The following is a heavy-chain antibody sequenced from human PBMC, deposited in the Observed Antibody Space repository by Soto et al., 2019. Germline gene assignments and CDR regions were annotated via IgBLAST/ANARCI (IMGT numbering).Heavy chain of an antibody. V-gene: IGHV4-59*01. CDR1: GGSISSYY. D-gene: IGHD3-3*01. CDR2: IYYSGST. Sequence: SETLSLTCTVSGGSISSYYWSWIRQPPGKGLEWIGYIYYSGSTNYNPSLKSRVTISVDTSKNQFSLKLSSVTAADTAVYYYARDSSFFGPGDAFDIWGQGTMVTVSS. CDR3: ARDSSFFGPGDAFDI. J-gene: IGHJ3*02.